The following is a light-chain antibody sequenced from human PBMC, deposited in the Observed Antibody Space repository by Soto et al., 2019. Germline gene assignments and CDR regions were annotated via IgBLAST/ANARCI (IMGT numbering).Light chain of an antibody. V-gene: IGKV3D-15*01. CDR2: GAS. J-gene: IGKJ4*01. CDR1: QSVSSN. CDR3: QQYKNWPLT. Sequence: EIVMTQSPATLSVSPGGRATLSCRASQSVSSNLAWYQQKPGQATRLLIYGASTSATGIPDSFSGSGSGTEFTLTSSSLQSEDLAVYYCQQYKNWPLTFGGGTKVEIK.